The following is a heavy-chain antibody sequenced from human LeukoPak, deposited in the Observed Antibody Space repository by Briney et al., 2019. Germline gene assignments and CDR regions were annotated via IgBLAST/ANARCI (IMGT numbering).Heavy chain of an antibody. D-gene: IGHD5-24*01. CDR1: GFTFSDYA. Sequence: GGSLRLSCTTSGFTFSDYAMSWVRQAPGKGLEWVSGISGSGGSIRNADSVKRRFIISRDNTKNTLYLQMNSLRAEDTAVYYCAKGGDGYNYYFDYWGQETLVTVSS. CDR2: ISGSGGSI. V-gene: IGHV3-23*01. CDR3: AKGGDGYNYYFDY. J-gene: IGHJ4*02.